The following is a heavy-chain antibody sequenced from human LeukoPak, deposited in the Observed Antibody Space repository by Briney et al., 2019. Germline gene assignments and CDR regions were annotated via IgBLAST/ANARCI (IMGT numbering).Heavy chain of an antibody. CDR2: IYYRGST. CDR1: GGSISSSSYY. Sequence: SETLSLTCNVSGGSISSSSYYWGWVRQPPGKGLEWIGSIYYRGSTYYKPSLKSRVIISLDTSKNQFSPKMSSVTAADTAVYFCASGRYFDLWGRGTLVTVSS. V-gene: IGHV4-39*07. J-gene: IGHJ2*01. CDR3: ASGRYFDL.